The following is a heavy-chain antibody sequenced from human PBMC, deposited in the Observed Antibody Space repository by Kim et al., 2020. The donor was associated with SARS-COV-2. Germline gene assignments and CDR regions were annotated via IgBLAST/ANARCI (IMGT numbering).Heavy chain of an antibody. CDR3: ARDPNYCSSSSCYGKHYWYFDL. J-gene: IGHJ2*01. V-gene: IGHV4-30-4*01. Sequence: SETLSLTCTVSGGSISSGDYSWSWIRQPPGKGLEWIGYIYYSGSTYYNPSLKSRVTISVDTSKNQFSLKLNSVTAADTAVYYCARDPNYCSSSSCYGKHYWYFDLWGRGTLVTVSS. CDR1: GGSISSGDYS. CDR2: IYYSGST. D-gene: IGHD2-2*01.